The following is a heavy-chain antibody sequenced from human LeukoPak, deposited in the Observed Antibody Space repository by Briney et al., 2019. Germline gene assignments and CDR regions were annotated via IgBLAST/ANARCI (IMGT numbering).Heavy chain of an antibody. J-gene: IGHJ4*02. D-gene: IGHD2-15*01. CDR3: AKDALVVVSRYYFDY. CDR1: GFTFNNYR. Sequence: PGGSLRLSCAASGFTFNNYRMSWVRQAPGKGLEWVANIKQDGSERYYVDSVKGRFTISRDNAKNSLYLQMNSLRAEDTALYYCAKDALVVVSRYYFDYWGQGTLVTVSS. CDR2: IKQDGSER. V-gene: IGHV3-7*03.